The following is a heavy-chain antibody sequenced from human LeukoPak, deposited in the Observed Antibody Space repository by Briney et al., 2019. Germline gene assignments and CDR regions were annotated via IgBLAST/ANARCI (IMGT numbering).Heavy chain of an antibody. CDR1: GGSLSSSSYY. Sequence: SETLSLTRIVSGGSLSSSSYYWGWIRQPPGKGLEWIGNIYYSGTTYYNPSLKSRVAMSLDTSKNQSSLKLSSVTAADTAVYYCARLLRLYMDVWGKGTTVTVSS. V-gene: IGHV4-39*07. D-gene: IGHD3-16*01. CDR3: ARLLRLYMDV. CDR2: IYYSGTT. J-gene: IGHJ6*03.